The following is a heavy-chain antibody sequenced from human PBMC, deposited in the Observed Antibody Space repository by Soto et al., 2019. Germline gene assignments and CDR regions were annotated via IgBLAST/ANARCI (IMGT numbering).Heavy chain of an antibody. J-gene: IGHJ6*02. CDR3: ARLGDERNRRIFGVVDGGEFFYRMDV. V-gene: IGHV1-69*13. D-gene: IGHD3-3*01. CDR2: VIPIFGKA. CDR1: GGTFRSHS. Sequence: AVKVSYEHSGGTFRSHSIRWVVQAPGPGREWMGGVIPIFGKANYAQKFQGRVTITADESTSTAYMELSSVRSEDRAVYYCARLGDERNRRIFGVVDGGEFFYRMDVWGQGTTVTVSS.